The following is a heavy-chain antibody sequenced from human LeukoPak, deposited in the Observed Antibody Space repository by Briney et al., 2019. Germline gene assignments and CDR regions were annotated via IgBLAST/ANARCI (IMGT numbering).Heavy chain of an antibody. CDR1: GYTFTSYG. Sequence: SVKVSCKASGYTFTSYGISWVRQAPGQGLEWMGGIIPIFGTANYAQKFQGRVTITADESTSTAYMELSSLRSEDTAVYYCARGGCCSSTSCYCYYGMDVWGQGTTVTVSS. D-gene: IGHD2-2*01. CDR3: ARGGCCSSTSCYCYYGMDV. V-gene: IGHV1-69*13. J-gene: IGHJ6*02. CDR2: IIPIFGTA.